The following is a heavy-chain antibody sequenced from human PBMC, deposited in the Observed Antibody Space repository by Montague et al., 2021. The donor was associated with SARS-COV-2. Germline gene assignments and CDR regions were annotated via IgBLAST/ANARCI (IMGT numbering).Heavy chain of an antibody. CDR1: GGSISSGSHY. Sequence: TLSLTCTVSGGSISSGSHYWSWIRQPAGKGLEWIGRIDTSGNTKYISSLKSRVTISVDTSKNQFSLKLSSVTAADTAVYYCARRTDYYGIDVWGQGTTVTVSS. CDR3: ARRTDYYGIDV. D-gene: IGHD1-1*01. J-gene: IGHJ6*02. CDR2: IDTSGNT. V-gene: IGHV4-61*02.